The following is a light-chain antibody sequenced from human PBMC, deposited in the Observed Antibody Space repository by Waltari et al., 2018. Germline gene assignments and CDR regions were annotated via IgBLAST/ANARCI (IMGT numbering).Light chain of an antibody. Sequence: IVLTQSPATLPLSPGDRATLSCRARHSVGSYFAWYQHKPGQAPRLLIYDASRRASGIPDRFSGSGSATDFTLTITRLETDDFAIYYCQQRSDRSITCGQGTRLEI. CDR3: QQRSDRSIT. V-gene: IGKV3-11*01. J-gene: IGKJ5*01. CDR1: HSVGSY. CDR2: DAS.